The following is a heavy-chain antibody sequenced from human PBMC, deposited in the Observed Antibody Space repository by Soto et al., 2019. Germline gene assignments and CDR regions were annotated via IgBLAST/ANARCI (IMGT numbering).Heavy chain of an antibody. CDR3: VKDDGGYPSTAPH. CDR2: ISGSGDRT. V-gene: IGHV3-23*01. CDR1: GITISNYP. J-gene: IGHJ4*02. Sequence: LRLSCAASGITISNYPMSWVRQAPGKGLDWVSGISGSGDRTYYGDSAKGRFTISKEISKNSLSLQLDSLGVEDTAVYFCVKDDGGYPSTAPHWGQGTLVTVSS. D-gene: IGHD3-22*01.